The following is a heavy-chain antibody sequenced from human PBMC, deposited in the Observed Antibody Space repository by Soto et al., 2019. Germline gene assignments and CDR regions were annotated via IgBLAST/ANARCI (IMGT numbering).Heavy chain of an antibody. V-gene: IGHV3-7*05. J-gene: IGHJ4*02. CDR3: ASSMGRGGNDY. D-gene: IGHD3-10*01. Sequence: EVQLVESGGGLVQPGGSLRLSCAASGFTFSDYWMSWVRQAPGKGLECVANIKTDGSEKYYVDPVKGRFTISRDNAKNSLYLPMNSLRAEDTAVYYCASSMGRGGNDYWGQGTLVAVSS. CDR2: IKTDGSEK. CDR1: GFTFSDYW.